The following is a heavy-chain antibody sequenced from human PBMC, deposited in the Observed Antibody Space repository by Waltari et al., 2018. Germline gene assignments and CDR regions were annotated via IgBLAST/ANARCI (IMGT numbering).Heavy chain of an antibody. CDR1: GGSITSTNYS. CDR3: AGRFGALPLDYFDY. J-gene: IGHJ4*02. CDR2: IYYSGST. D-gene: IGHD3-10*01. V-gene: IGHV4-39*01. Sequence: QLQLQESGPGLVKPSETLSLTCTVSGGSITSTNYSWGWIRQPPGKGLEWIGTIYYSGSTYYNPSLKSRVTISVDTSKNQFSLKLISVTAADTAVYYCAGRFGALPLDYFDYWGQGTLVTVSS.